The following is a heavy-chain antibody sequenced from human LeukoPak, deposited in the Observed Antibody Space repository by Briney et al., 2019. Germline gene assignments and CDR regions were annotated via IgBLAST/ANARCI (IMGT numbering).Heavy chain of an antibody. CDR3: ARGPNYDILTGYYNQYYFDY. CDR2: INWNGGST. V-gene: IGHV3-20*04. CDR1: GFTFDDYG. J-gene: IGHJ4*02. Sequence: GGSLRLSCAASGFTFDDYGMSWVRQAPGKGLEWVSGINWNGGSTVYADSVKGRFTISRDNAKNSLYLQMNSLRAADTALYYCARGPNYDILTGYYNQYYFDYWGQGTLVTVSS. D-gene: IGHD3-9*01.